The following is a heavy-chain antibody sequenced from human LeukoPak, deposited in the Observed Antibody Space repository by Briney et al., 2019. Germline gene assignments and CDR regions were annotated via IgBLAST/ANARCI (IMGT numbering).Heavy chain of an antibody. J-gene: IGHJ4*02. CDR2: IYSSGST. Sequence: SETLSLTCTVSGGSISSYYWSWIRQPPGKGLEWIGCIYSSGSTNYNPSLESRVTMSVDKSKNQFSLKLSSVTVADTAVYYCARDKAGSSSLDYWGQGTLVTVSS. CDR3: ARDKAGSSSLDY. CDR1: GGSISSYY. D-gene: IGHD1-26*01. V-gene: IGHV4-59*01.